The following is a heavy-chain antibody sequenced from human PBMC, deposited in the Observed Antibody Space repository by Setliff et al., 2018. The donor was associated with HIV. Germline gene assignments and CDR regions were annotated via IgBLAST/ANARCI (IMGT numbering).Heavy chain of an antibody. D-gene: IGHD6-19*01. V-gene: IGHV4-4*02. CDR3: ARRGAVTGHSFDS. CDR2: IYHSGST. J-gene: IGHJ4*02. Sequence: SETLSLTCAVSGGSISSSNWWSWVRQPPGKGLEWIGEIYHSGSTNYNPSLKSRVTISVDKSKNQFSLKLSSVTAADTAVYYCARRGAVTGHSFDSWGPGALVTVSS. CDR1: GGSISSSNW.